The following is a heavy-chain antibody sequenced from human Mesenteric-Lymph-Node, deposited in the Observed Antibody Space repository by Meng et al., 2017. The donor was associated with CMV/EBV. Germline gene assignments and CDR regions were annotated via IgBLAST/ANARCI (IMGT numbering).Heavy chain of an antibody. CDR2: ISGSGGST. J-gene: IGHJ6*02. CDR3: ATQYYYGSGSP. CDR1: GFTFSSYA. D-gene: IGHD3-10*01. V-gene: IGHV3-23*01. Sequence: GGSLRLSCAASGFTFSSYAMSWVRQAPGKGLEWVSTISGSGGSTYYADSVKGRFTISRDNSKNTLYLQMNSLRVEDTAAYYCATQYYYGSGSPWGQGTTVTVSS.